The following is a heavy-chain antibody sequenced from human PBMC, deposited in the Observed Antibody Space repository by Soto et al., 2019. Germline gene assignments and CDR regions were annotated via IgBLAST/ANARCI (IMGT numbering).Heavy chain of an antibody. CDR1: GGSISSYY. CDR3: SIKRSGYDFFDF. D-gene: IGHD5-12*01. Sequence: SETLSLTCTVSGGSISSYYWSWIRQPPGKGLEWIGYIYYSGSTNYNPSLKSRVTISVDTSKNQFSLKLSSVTAADTALYYCSIKRSGYDFFDFWGQGTVVTVSS. J-gene: IGHJ4*02. CDR2: IYYSGST. V-gene: IGHV4-59*12.